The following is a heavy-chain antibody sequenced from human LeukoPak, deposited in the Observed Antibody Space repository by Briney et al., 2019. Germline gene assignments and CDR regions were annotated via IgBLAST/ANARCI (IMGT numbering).Heavy chain of an antibody. V-gene: IGHV4-39*01. D-gene: IGHD4-17*01. CDR1: GGTISSSSYY. CDR3: ARSTVTTWVGDFDY. J-gene: IGHJ4*02. CDR2: IFYNGNT. Sequence: PSETLSLTCTVSGGTISSSSYYWGWIRQPPGKGLEWIGSIFYNGNTYYNPSLKSRVTISADTSNNHFSLKLSSVTAADTAVYYCARSTVTTWVGDFDYWGQGTLVTVSS.